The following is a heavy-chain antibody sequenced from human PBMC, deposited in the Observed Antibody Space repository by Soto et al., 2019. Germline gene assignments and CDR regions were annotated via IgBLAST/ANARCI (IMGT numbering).Heavy chain of an antibody. CDR3: ARSSSTSCITNYYMDV. J-gene: IGHJ6*03. D-gene: IGHD2-2*01. CDR1: GYTFTGYY. CDR2: INPNSGGT. Sequence: ASVKVSCKASGYTFTGYYMHWVRQAPGQGLEWMGWINPNSGGTNYAQKFQGWVTMTRDTSISTAYMELSRLRSDDTAVYYCARSSSTSCITNYYMDVWGKGTTVTVSS. V-gene: IGHV1-2*04.